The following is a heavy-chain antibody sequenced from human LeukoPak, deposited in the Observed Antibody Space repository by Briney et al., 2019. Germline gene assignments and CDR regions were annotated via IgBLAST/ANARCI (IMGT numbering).Heavy chain of an antibody. Sequence: PSETLSLTCTVSGYSISSGYYWGWIRQPPGKGPEWIGSIYHSGSTYYNPSLKSRVTISVDMSKNQFSLKLSSVTAADTAVYYCARTGDGYYYYNGMDVWGQGTTVTVSS. J-gene: IGHJ6*02. CDR3: ARTGDGYYYYNGMDV. CDR1: GYSISSGYY. D-gene: IGHD7-27*01. V-gene: IGHV4-38-2*02. CDR2: IYHSGST.